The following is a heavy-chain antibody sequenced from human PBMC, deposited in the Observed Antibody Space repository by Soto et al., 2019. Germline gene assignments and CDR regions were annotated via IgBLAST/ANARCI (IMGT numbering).Heavy chain of an antibody. V-gene: IGHV1-46*01. CDR2: FNPSGDAT. CDR3: ARRGMSTIGFDT. Sequence: QVQLVQSGAEVKKPGTSVKVSCKASGYIFSNYYMHWVRQAPGQGLEWMGVFNPSGDATHYAQSFQSRVSVTRDTSTSTVYMELSTLTSEDTAVYYCARRGMSTIGFDTWGQGTMVTVSS. CDR1: GYIFSNYY. J-gene: IGHJ3*02. D-gene: IGHD1-1*01.